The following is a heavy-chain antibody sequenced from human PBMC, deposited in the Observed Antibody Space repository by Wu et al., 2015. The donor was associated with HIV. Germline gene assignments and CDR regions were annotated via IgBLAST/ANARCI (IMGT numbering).Heavy chain of an antibody. Sequence: QVQLVQSGAEVKKPGSSVKVSCKASGGTFSSYAISWVRRAPGQGLEWMGGIIPIFGTANYAQKFQGRVTITTDESTSTAYMELSSLGYEDTAVYYCARGATYYYDSSGYQRRGTHAFDIWGQGTMVTVSS. CDR2: IIPIFGTA. CDR3: ARGATYYYDSSGYQRRGTHAFDI. CDR1: GGTFSSYA. D-gene: IGHD3-22*01. J-gene: IGHJ3*02. V-gene: IGHV1-69*05.